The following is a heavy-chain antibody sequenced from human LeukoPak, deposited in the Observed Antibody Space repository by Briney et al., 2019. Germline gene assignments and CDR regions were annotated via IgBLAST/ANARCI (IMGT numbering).Heavy chain of an antibody. CDR1: GFTFDDYG. D-gene: IGHD2-2*01. CDR2: IRGSGGST. J-gene: IGHJ4*02. Sequence: GGSLRLSCAASGFTFDDYGMSWVRQAPGKGLEWVSGIRGSGGSTYYADSVKGRFTISRDNSKNTLYLQMNSLRAEDTALYYCAKVRGSSWDPFDYWGQGTLVTVSS. V-gene: IGHV3-23*01. CDR3: AKVRGSSWDPFDY.